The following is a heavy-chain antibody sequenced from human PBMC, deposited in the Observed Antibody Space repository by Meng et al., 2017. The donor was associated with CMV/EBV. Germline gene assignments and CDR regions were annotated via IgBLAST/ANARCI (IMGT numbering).Heavy chain of an antibody. D-gene: IGHD2-2*01. V-gene: IGHV4-30-4*08. CDR2: IYYSGST. CDR1: GGSISSGDYY. Sequence: QVQRPGSGPGLVKPSQTLSLTCTVSGGSISSGDYYWSWIRQPPGKGLEWIGYIYYSGSTYYNPSLKSRVTISVDTSKNQFSLKLSSVTAADTAVYYCARVGRTSCYDYWGQGTLVTVSS. CDR3: ARVGRTSCYDY. J-gene: IGHJ4*02.